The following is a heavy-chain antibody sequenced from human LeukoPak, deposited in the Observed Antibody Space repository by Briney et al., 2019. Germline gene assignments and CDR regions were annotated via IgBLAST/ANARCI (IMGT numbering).Heavy chain of an antibody. CDR1: GFTFSSYA. CDR2: ISYDGSNK. CDR3: ARAGAQWELLINYFGY. V-gene: IGHV3-30-3*01. D-gene: IGHD1-26*01. Sequence: GGSLRLSCAASGFTFSSYAMHWVRQAPGKGLEWVAVISYDGSNKYYADSVKGRFTISRDNSKNTLYLQMNSLRAEDTAVYYCARAGAQWELLINYFGYWGQGTLVTVSS. J-gene: IGHJ4*02.